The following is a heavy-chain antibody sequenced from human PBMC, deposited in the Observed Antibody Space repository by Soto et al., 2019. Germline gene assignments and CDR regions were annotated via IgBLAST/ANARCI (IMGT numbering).Heavy chain of an antibody. V-gene: IGHV3-74*01. CDR2: TNGDGSST. J-gene: IGHJ4*02. Sequence: EVQLVESGGGLVQPGGSLRLSCAASGFTFSRYWMHWVRQPPGKGLVWVSRTNGDGSSTNYADSVKGRFTISRDNAKNTLYLQMNSLRYEDTAVYYCARDDNPDYWGQGTLVTVSS. CDR3: ARDDNPDY. CDR1: GFTFSRYW. D-gene: IGHD1-20*01.